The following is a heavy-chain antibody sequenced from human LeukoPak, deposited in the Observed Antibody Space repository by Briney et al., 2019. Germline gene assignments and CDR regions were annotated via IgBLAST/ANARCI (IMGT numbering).Heavy chain of an antibody. J-gene: IGHJ4*02. V-gene: IGHV4-34*01. CDR3: ARLFGYCSGGSCYPHYFDY. Sequence: SETLSLTCAVYGGSLSDYYWSWIRQPPGKGLEWMGEIYHSGSTNYNPSLRRRVTISVDKSQNKFSLKLSSVTGADTAVYYCARLFGYCSGGSCYPHYFDYWGQGTLVTVSS. CDR1: GGSLSDYY. D-gene: IGHD2-15*01. CDR2: IYHSGST.